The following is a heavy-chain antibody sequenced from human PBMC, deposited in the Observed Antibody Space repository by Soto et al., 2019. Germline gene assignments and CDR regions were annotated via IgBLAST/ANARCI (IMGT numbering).Heavy chain of an antibody. D-gene: IGHD2-15*01. CDR1: GYTFTGYY. CDR2: INPNSGGT. V-gene: IGHV1-2*04. CDR3: ARDKGTNCSGGSCYPDGMAV. Sequence: ASVKVSCKASGYTFTGYYMHWVRQAPGQGLEWMGWINPNSGGTNYAQKFQGWVTMTRDTSISTAYMELSGLRSDDTAVYYCARDKGTNCSGGSCYPDGMAVWAQGTTVTVSS. J-gene: IGHJ6*02.